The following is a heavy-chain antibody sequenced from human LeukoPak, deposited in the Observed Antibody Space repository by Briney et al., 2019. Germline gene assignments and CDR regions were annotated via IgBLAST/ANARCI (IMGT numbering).Heavy chain of an antibody. D-gene: IGHD5-24*01. J-gene: IGHJ4*02. CDR1: GGSISSGDYY. Sequence: PSETLSLTCTVSGGSISSGDYYWSWIRQPPGKGLEWIGEINHSGSTNYNPSLKSRVTISVDTSKNQFSLKLSSVTAADTAVYYCARSPWLQYDYWGQGTLVTVSS. CDR3: ARSPWLQYDY. V-gene: IGHV4-39*07. CDR2: INHSGST.